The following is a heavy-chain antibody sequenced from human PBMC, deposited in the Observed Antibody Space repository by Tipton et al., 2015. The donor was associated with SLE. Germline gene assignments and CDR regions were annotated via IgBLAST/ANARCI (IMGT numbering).Heavy chain of an antibody. CDR1: GFTFSSYA. CDR3: VRGLYYYDSSAYSGAFDI. Sequence: GSLRLSCAASGFTFSSYAMNWVRQAPGKGLEWVSSISSSSNYIYYADSVKGRFTISRDSAKNTLYLQMNSLRAEDTAVYYCVRGLYYYDSSAYSGAFDIWGQGTMVTVSS. D-gene: IGHD3-22*01. J-gene: IGHJ3*02. V-gene: IGHV3-21*01. CDR2: ISSSSNYI.